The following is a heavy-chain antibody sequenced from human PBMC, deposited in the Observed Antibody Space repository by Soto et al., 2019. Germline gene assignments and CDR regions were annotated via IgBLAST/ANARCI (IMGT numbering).Heavy chain of an antibody. V-gene: IGHV1-18*01. CDR3: ARDLNLGLGDY. CDR2: ISVHNGNT. Sequence: QVQLVQSGAEVKKPGASVKVSCKASGYTFTSYGISWVRQAPGQGLEWMGWISVHNGNTKNAQKLQGRVTMTTDTSTSTAYMEPRSLRSDDTALYYCARDLNLGLGDYWGQGTLVTVSS. J-gene: IGHJ4*02. D-gene: IGHD7-27*01. CDR1: GYTFTSYG.